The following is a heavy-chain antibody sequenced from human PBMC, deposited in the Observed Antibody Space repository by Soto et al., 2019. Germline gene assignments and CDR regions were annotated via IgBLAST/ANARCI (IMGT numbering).Heavy chain of an antibody. V-gene: IGHV3-20*01. D-gene: IGHD1-7*01. CDR2: INWNGGST. CDR3: ARDTNWNYRGWFDP. J-gene: IGHJ5*02. CDR1: GFTFDDYG. Sequence: ESGGGVVRPGGSLRLSCAASGFTFDDYGMSWVRQAPGKGLEWVSGINWNGGSTGYADSVKGRFTISRDNAKNSLYLQMNSLRAEDTALYHCARDTNWNYRGWFDPWGQGTLVTVSS.